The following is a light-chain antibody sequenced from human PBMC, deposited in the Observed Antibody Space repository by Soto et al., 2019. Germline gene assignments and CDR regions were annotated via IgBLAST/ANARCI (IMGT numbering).Light chain of an antibody. CDR3: QQYNNWRQT. CDR1: QSLSGNY. CDR2: RAS. V-gene: IGKV3-20*01. Sequence: NVLTQSPGTLSLSPGQRATLSCRASQSLSGNYLAWYQQKPGQAPRVLIYRASIRATGISDRFSGSGSGTDFTLTISRLEPEDFEVYYCQQYNNWRQTFGQGTKVDIK. J-gene: IGKJ1*01.